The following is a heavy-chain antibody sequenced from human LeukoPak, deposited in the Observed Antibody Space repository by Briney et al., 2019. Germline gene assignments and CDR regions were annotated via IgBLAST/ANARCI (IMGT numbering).Heavy chain of an antibody. D-gene: IGHD6-13*01. J-gene: IGHJ4*02. Sequence: GGSLRLSCAASGFTFSRHWMTWVRQAPGKGLEWVANIKHDGSEKNYVDSVKGRFTISRDNSKNTLYLQMNSLRAEDTAVYYCARDRVPAAAVLDYWGQGTLVTVSS. CDR2: IKHDGSEK. V-gene: IGHV3-7*01. CDR3: ARDRVPAAAVLDY. CDR1: GFTFSRHW.